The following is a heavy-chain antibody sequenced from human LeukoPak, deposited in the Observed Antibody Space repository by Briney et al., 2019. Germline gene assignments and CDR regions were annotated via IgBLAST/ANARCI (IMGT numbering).Heavy chain of an antibody. Sequence: PSETLSLTCTVSGGSISRSNYYWGWIRQPPGKGLEWIGSILYSGDTHFNPSFKSRATISVDTSKNQFSLKLTSVTAADTAVYYCVRLTIFGVLTINWFDPWGQGTLVTVSS. CDR3: VRLTIFGVLTINWFDP. CDR1: GGSISRSNYY. CDR2: ILYSGDT. D-gene: IGHD3-3*02. V-gene: IGHV4-39*07. J-gene: IGHJ5*02.